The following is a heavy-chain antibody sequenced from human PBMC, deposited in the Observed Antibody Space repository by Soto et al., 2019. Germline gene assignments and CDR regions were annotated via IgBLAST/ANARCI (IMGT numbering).Heavy chain of an antibody. CDR1: GGVFSLYG. CDR3: AITGEAPEVEGSGRGAAFAI. CDR2: VLPISGTA. D-gene: IGHD1-26*01. J-gene: IGHJ3*02. V-gene: IGHV1-69*06. Sequence: QVQLVQYAAEVQRPGSSVRVSCKASGGVFSLYGFSWVRQVPGHGPEWVGGVLPISGTANYAQKYQSSVTTDVDKSKSTCYMALTSLKYEDTAGYYCAITGEAPEVEGSGRGAAFAIWGPRTKVTVSA.